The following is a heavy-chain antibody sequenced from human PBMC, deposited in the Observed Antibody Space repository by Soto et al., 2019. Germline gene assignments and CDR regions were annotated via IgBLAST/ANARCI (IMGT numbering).Heavy chain of an antibody. CDR3: VRGSRKFDP. V-gene: IGHV4-59*08. CDR2: IYYTGSI. J-gene: IGHJ5*02. Sequence: SETLSLTCTVSGGSIRNFYWSWIRQPPGKGLEWVGYIYYTGSINYNPSLKSRVTISLDMSKNQFSLKMSSVTAADTAMYFCVRGSRKFDPWGQGTLVTVSS. CDR1: GGSIRNFY.